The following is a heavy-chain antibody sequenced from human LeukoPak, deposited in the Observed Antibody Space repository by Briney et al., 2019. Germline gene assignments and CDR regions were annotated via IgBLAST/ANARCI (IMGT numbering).Heavy chain of an antibody. CDR2: INWNGGRT. J-gene: IGHJ5*02. D-gene: IGHD7-27*01. CDR1: GFTFEDYD. CDR3: ARDGET. V-gene: IGHV3-20*04. Sequence: PAGSLRLSCAASGFTFEDYDMSWVRQAPGKGLEWVAGINWNGGRTGYGDSVKGRFTISRDNAKNSLFLEMNSLRAEDTAFYYCARDGETWGQGTLVIVSS.